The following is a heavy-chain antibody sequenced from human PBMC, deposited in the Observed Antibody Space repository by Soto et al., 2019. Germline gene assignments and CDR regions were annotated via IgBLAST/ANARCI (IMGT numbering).Heavy chain of an antibody. J-gene: IGHJ3*02. Sequence: GGSLRLSCAASGFTFNSFAMGWVRQGPGKGLEWVSLISATESSTSYADSVKGRFTVSRDNAKNSLYLQMNSLRAEDTAVYYCARDLYYYDSSGYNAFDIWGQGTMVTVSS. CDR2: ISATESST. CDR1: GFTFNSFA. V-gene: IGHV3-23*01. D-gene: IGHD3-22*01. CDR3: ARDLYYYDSSGYNAFDI.